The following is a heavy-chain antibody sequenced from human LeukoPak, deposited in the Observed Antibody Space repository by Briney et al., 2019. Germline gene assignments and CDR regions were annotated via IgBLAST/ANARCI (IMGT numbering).Heavy chain of an antibody. J-gene: IGHJ5*02. CDR3: ARSRNRFAP. CDR2: IYYNGST. CDR1: GGSISPYY. Sequence: PSETLSLTCIVSGGSISPYYWSWIRQPPGKGLEWIGYIYYNGSTKYNPSLQSRVTISVDTSKNHFSLRLTSVAAADTAVYYCARSRNRFAPWGQGTLVTVSS. V-gene: IGHV4-59*01.